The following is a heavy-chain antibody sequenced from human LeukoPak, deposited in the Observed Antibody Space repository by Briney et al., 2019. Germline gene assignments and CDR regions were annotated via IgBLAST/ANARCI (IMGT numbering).Heavy chain of an antibody. V-gene: IGHV3-7*01. Sequence: GGSLRLSCAASGFTFSSYSMNWVRQAPGKGLEWVANIKQDGSEKYYADSVKGRFTISRDNAKNSLYLQMNSLRAEDTAVYYCARGQRIAAADYWGQGTLVTVSS. CDR1: GFTFSSYS. CDR3: ARGQRIAAADY. J-gene: IGHJ4*02. D-gene: IGHD6-13*01. CDR2: IKQDGSEK.